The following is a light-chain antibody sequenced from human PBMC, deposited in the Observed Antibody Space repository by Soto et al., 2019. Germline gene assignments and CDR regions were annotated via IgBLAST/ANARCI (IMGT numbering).Light chain of an antibody. CDR1: QTITNY. V-gene: IGKV1-39*01. J-gene: IGKJ2*01. Sequence: DIQMTQSPSSLSASVGDRVTITCRASQTITNYLNWYRQKPGKAPKLLIFAASILEGGVPSRFSGSGSGTDFTLTISSLQHEDFEIYYCQPTYSTQYTFGQGTKVDIK. CDR3: QPTYSTQYT. CDR2: AAS.